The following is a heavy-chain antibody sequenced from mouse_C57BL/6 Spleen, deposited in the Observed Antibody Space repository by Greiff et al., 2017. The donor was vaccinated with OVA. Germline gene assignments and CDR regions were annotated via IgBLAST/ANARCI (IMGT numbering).Heavy chain of an antibody. CDR2: ISRGGSYT. CDR3: ARHASTRSTTDCFAY. V-gene: IGHV5-6*01. Sequence: EVQLVESGGDLVKPGGSLKLSCAASGFTFSSYGMSWVRQTPDKRLEWVAPISRGGSYTYYPDSVKGRFPISRDNAKNTLYLQLSSMKSEETAMYYCARHASTRSTTDCFAYWGQGTLVTVSA. D-gene: IGHD2-4*01. CDR1: GFTFSSYG. J-gene: IGHJ3*01.